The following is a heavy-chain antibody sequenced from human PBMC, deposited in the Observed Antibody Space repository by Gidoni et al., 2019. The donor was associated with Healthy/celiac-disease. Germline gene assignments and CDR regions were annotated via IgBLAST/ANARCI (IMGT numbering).Heavy chain of an antibody. J-gene: IGHJ4*02. CDR2: ISYDGSNK. CDR3: AKPVDTAMVSLFDY. D-gene: IGHD5-18*01. V-gene: IGHV3-30*18. Sequence: GLEWVAVISYDGSNKYYADSVKGRFTISRDNSKNTLYLQMNSLRAEDTAVYYCAKPVDTAMVSLFDYWGQGTLVTVSS.